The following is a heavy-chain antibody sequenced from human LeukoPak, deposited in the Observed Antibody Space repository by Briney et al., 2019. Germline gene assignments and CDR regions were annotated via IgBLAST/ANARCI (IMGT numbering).Heavy chain of an antibody. CDR1: GFTFSSYS. CDR3: ARGAYVLRYFDWLLPFDY. J-gene: IGHJ4*02. D-gene: IGHD3-9*01. CDR2: ISSSSSTI. Sequence: PGGSLRLSCAASGFTFSSYSMNWVRQAPGKGLEWVSYISSSSSTIYYADSVKGRFTISRDNAKNSLYLQMNSLRAEDTAVYYCARGAYVLRYFDWLLPFDYWGQGTLVTVSS. V-gene: IGHV3-48*01.